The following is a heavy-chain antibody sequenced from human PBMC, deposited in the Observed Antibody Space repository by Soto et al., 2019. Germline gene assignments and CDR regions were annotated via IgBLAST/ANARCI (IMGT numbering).Heavy chain of an antibody. CDR2: INAGNGTT. J-gene: IGHJ6*01. CDR3: ASRXRRAAAAVDYYYYGMDV. V-gene: IGHV1-3*01. D-gene: IGHD6-13*01. CDR1: GYTFTSYA. Sequence: ASVKVSGKASGYTFTSYAMHWVRQAPGQRLEWMGWINAGNGTTKYSQKFQSRVTITRDTSASTAYMELSSLRSEDTAVYYCASRXRRAAAAVDYYYYGMDVWGQGTTVTVSS.